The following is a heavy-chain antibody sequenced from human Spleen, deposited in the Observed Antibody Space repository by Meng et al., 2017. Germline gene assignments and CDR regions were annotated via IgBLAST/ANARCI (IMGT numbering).Heavy chain of an antibody. Sequence: GESLKISCAASEFIFSSYSMNWVRQAPGKGLEWVPSISSSSSYIYYADSVKGRFTISRDNAKNSLYLQMNSLRAEDTAVYYCARDPKYYYDSSGYYPGNDFQHWGQGTLVTVSS. J-gene: IGHJ1*01. V-gene: IGHV3-21*01. CDR2: ISSSSSYI. CDR1: EFIFSSYS. D-gene: IGHD3-22*01. CDR3: ARDPKYYYDSSGYYPGNDFQH.